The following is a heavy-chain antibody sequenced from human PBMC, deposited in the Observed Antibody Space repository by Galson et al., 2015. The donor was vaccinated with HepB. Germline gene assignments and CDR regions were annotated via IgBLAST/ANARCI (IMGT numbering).Heavy chain of an antibody. CDR1: GDSIFSNY. D-gene: IGHD2-2*01. V-gene: IGHV4-59*08. CDR3: ARLYHLTSYYQAMDV. J-gene: IGHJ6*02. Sequence: ETLSLTCTVSGDSIFSNYWSWIRQPPGKGLEWIGYIYYSGITAYNPSLESRVTISVDTSKNHFSLELNSVTAADTAVYYCARLYHLTSYYQAMDVWGLGTTVTVSS. CDR2: IYYSGIT.